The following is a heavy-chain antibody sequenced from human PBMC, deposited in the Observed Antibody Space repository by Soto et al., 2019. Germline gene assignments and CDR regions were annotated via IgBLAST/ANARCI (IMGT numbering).Heavy chain of an antibody. Sequence: SETLSLTCTVSGGSISSSSYYWGWIRQPPGKGLEWIGSIYYSGSTYYNPSLKSRVTISVDTSKNQFSLKLNSVTAADTAVYSCTLRAWVSAKSIDYWGQGTLLTVSS. CDR3: TLRAWVSAKSIDY. J-gene: IGHJ4*02. D-gene: IGHD6-13*01. V-gene: IGHV4-39*03. CDR2: IYYSGST. CDR1: GGSISSSSYY.